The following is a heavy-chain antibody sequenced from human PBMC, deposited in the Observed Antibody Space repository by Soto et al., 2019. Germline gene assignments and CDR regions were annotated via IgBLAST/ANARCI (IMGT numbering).Heavy chain of an antibody. Sequence: HPGGSLRLSCAASGFTFSSYGMHWVRQAPGKGLEWVAVIWYDGSNKYYADSVKGRFTISRDNSKNTLYLQMNSLRAEDTAVYYCSRPRYDGSGTPFDPWGQGIQVTVSS. CDR3: SRPRYDGSGTPFDP. V-gene: IGHV3-33*01. D-gene: IGHD3-22*01. CDR1: GFTFSSYG. CDR2: IWYDGSNK. J-gene: IGHJ5*02.